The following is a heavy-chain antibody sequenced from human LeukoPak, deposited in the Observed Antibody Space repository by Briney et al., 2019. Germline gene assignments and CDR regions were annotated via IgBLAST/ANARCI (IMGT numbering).Heavy chain of an antibody. V-gene: IGHV3-7*04. CDR3: ARGDAFSGDY. Sequence: GGSLRLSCAASGFTFSSYWMTWDRQAPGRGLEWVANIDQDGNEKYYVDSVRGRFTISRDNAKNSLYLQMDSLRVEDTAVYYCARGDAFSGDYWGQGTLVTVSS. CDR1: GFTFSSYW. J-gene: IGHJ4*02. D-gene: IGHD5-24*01. CDR2: IDQDGNEK.